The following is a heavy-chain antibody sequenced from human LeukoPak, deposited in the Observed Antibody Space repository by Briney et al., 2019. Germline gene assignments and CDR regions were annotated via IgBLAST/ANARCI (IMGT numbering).Heavy chain of an antibody. CDR1: GGTFSSYA. V-gene: IGHV1-69*05. J-gene: IGHJ6*03. CDR2: IIPIFGTA. CDR3: ARGSRYYYYMDV. Sequence: SVKVSCKASGGTFSSYAISWVRQAPGQGLEGMGGIIPIFGTANYAQKFQGRVTITTDESTSTAYMELSSLRSEDTAVYYCARGSRYYYYMDVWGKGTTVTVSS. D-gene: IGHD6-19*01.